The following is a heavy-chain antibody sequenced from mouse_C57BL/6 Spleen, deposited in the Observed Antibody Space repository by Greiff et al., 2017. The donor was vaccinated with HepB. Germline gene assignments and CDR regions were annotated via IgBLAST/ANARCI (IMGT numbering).Heavy chain of an antibody. CDR3: ARLYYYGSSYEGAMDY. D-gene: IGHD1-1*01. V-gene: IGHV5-9*01. J-gene: IGHJ4*01. CDR2: ISGGGGNT. Sequence: EVMLVESGGGLVKPGGSLKLSCAASGFTFSSYTMSWVRQTPEKRLEWVATISGGGGNTYYPDSVKGRFTISRDNAKNTLYLQMSSLRSEDTALYYWARLYYYGSSYEGAMDYWGQGTSVTVSS. CDR1: GFTFSSYT.